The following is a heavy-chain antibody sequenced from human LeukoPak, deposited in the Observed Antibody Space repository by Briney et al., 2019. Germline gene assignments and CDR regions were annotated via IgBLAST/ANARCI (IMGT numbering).Heavy chain of an antibody. V-gene: IGHV3-30*18. CDR1: GFTFSSYG. J-gene: IGHJ3*02. Sequence: SGRSLRLSCAASGFTFSSYGMHWVRQAPGKGLEWVAVISYDGSNKYYADSVKGRFTISRDNSKNTLYLQMNSLRAEDTAVYYCAKLASPDTTGAFDIWGQGTMVTVSS. CDR3: AKLASPDTTGAFDI. CDR2: ISYDGSNK. D-gene: IGHD1-1*01.